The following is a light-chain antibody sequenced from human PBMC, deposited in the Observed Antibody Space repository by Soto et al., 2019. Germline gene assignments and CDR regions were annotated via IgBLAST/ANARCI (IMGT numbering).Light chain of an antibody. CDR1: QYISRY. J-gene: IGKJ4*01. CDR2: DTS. V-gene: IGKV1-39*01. CDR3: QQSYISPPLT. Sequence: DIHLTQSPSSLSASVGDRVTITCRASQYISRYLNWYQQKPGRVPKLLIYDTSNLQSGVPSRFSGSGSGTDFTLTINSPEAEDFATYYCQQSYISPPLTFGGGTKVDIK.